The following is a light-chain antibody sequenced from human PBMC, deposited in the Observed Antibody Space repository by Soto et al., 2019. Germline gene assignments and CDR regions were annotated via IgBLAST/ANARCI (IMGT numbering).Light chain of an antibody. CDR2: GAS. V-gene: IGKV3-20*01. CDR1: QSVGNN. J-gene: IGKJ3*01. Sequence: MTQSPSTLSVSPGERASLSCWASQSVGNNLAWYRQKPGQAPRLLIYGASSRATGIPDRFSGSGSGTDFTLTISRLEPEDLAVYYCQQYGSSPFGPGTKVDIK. CDR3: QQYGSSP.